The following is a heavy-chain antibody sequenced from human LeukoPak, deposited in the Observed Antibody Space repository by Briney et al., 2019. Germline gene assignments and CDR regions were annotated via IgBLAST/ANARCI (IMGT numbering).Heavy chain of an antibody. J-gene: IGHJ4*02. V-gene: IGHV3-30-3*01. CDR1: GFTFSSHW. CDR2: ISYDGSNK. Sequence: PGGSLRLSCAASGFTFSSHWMHWVRQAPGKGLEWVAVISYDGSNKYYADSVKGRFTISRDNSKNALYLQMNSLRAEDTAVYYCARVGYSYGSYYFDYWGQGTLVTVSS. D-gene: IGHD5-18*01. CDR3: ARVGYSYGSYYFDY.